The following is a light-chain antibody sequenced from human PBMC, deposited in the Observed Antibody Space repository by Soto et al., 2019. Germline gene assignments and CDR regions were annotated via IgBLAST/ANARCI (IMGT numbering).Light chain of an antibody. CDR2: GAT. CDR3: QQSHNAPLT. V-gene: IGKV1-39*01. Sequence: DIRMTQSPSSLSASVGDRVTLTCRASRDIISYLNWYQHKPGRAPKVLVYGATNLPSGVPSRFSASGSGTEFTLTISSLQPEDFATYYCQQSHNAPLTFGGGTKVE. J-gene: IGKJ4*01. CDR1: RDIISY.